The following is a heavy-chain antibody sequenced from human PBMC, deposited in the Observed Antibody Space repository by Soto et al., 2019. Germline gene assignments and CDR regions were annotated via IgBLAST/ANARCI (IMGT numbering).Heavy chain of an antibody. CDR2: INTYSGNT. D-gene: IGHD2-2*01. Sequence: QVQLVQSGAEVKKPGASVRVSCKASEHTFTNYGINWVRLAPGQGLEWMGWINTYSGNTIYVQKFQDRLTITTDTSTNTASMELRSLTSDDTAVFYCAGGQGSLIPYYFDSWGQGTLVTVSS. CDR3: AGGQGSLIPYYFDS. CDR1: EHTFTNYG. J-gene: IGHJ4*02. V-gene: IGHV1-18*04.